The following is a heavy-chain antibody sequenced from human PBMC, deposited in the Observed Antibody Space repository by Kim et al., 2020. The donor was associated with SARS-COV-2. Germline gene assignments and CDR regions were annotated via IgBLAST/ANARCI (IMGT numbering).Heavy chain of an antibody. CDR3: ARDQNGQHGYSYGYDY. J-gene: IGHJ4*02. V-gene: IGHV6-1*01. Sequence: SVKSRITINPDTSKNQFSLQLNSVTPEDTAVYYCARDQNGQHGYSYGYDYWGQGTLVTVSS. D-gene: IGHD5-18*01.